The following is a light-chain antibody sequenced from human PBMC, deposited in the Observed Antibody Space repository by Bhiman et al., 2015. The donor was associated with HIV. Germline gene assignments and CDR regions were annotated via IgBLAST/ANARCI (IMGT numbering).Light chain of an antibody. V-gene: IGLV1-44*01. J-gene: IGLJ1*01. CDR3: QSYDSSLTRHV. CDR2: GNV. Sequence: QSVLTQSPSVSGTPGQRVTIFCSGSDSDIGINSVSWYQQLPGTAPKLLIYGNVLRPSRVPDRFSGSKSGTSASLAITGLQAEDEADYYCQSYDSSLTRHVFGTGTKVTVL. CDR1: DSDIGINS.